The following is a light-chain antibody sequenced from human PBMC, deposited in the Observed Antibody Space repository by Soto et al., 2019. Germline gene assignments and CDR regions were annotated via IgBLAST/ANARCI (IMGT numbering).Light chain of an antibody. CDR1: QAISSN. J-gene: IGKJ4*01. Sequence: EIVMTQSPATLSVSRGERATLSCRANQAISSNVAWYQQKPGQAPRLLIYGASTRATGIPDRFSGRGYGTEFTLTISSLQSEDFAVYYCQHYNNWLGAFGGGTKVDIK. V-gene: IGKV3-15*01. CDR3: QHYNNWLGA. CDR2: GAS.